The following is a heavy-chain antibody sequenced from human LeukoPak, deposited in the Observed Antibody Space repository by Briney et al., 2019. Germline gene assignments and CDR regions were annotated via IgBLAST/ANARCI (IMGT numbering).Heavy chain of an antibody. CDR2: MNPNSGNT. CDR3: ARCVTYYDFWSGYYWDYYYYYMDV. Sequence: ASVKVSCKASGYTFTTYDINWVRQATGQGLEWMGWMNPNSGNTGYAQKFQGRVTMTRNTSISTAYMELSSLRSEDTAVYYCARCVTYYDFWSGYYWDYYYYYMDVWGKGTTVTVSS. D-gene: IGHD3-3*01. CDR1: GYTFTTYD. V-gene: IGHV1-8*02. J-gene: IGHJ6*03.